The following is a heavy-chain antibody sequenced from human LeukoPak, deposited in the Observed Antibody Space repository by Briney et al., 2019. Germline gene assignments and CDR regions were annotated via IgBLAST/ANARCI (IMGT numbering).Heavy chain of an antibody. V-gene: IGHV1-18*01. CDR1: GYTFTSYG. J-gene: IGHJ5*02. D-gene: IGHD3-10*01. Sequence: ASVKVSCKASGYTFTSYGISWVRQAPGQGLEWMGWISAYNGNTDYAQKLQGRVTMTTDTSTSTAYMELRSLRSDDTAVYYCARVGYGSGSHPSWFDPWGQGTLVTVSS. CDR2: ISAYNGNT. CDR3: ARVGYGSGSHPSWFDP.